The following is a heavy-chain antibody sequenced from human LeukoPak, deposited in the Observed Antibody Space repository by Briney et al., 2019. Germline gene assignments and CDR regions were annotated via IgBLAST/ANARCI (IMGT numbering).Heavy chain of an antibody. CDR3: AREATVVRGNTIDP. V-gene: IGHV3-33*08. J-gene: IGHJ5*02. Sequence: PGGSLRLPCAASGFTFSTYGMHWVRQAPGKGLEWVAVIWYGGSNTYYADSVKGRFTISRDNSKNTLYLQMNSLRAEDTAVYYCAREATVVRGNTIDPWGQGTLVTVSS. CDR1: GFTFSTYG. CDR2: IWYGGSNT. D-gene: IGHD3-10*01.